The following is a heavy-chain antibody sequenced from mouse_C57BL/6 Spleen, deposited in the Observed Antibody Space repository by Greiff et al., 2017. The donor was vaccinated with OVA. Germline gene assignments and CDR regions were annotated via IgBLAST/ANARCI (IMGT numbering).Heavy chain of an antibody. D-gene: IGHD2-3*01. J-gene: IGHJ2*01. CDR1: GYAFRSYW. V-gene: IGHV1-80*01. CDR2: IYPGDGDT. Sequence: VQLQESGAELVKPGASVKISCKASGYAFRSYWMNWVKQRPGKGLEWIGQIYPGDGDTNYNGKFKGKATLTADKSSSTAYMQLSSLTSEDSAVYFCARGRDGYYFDYWGKGTTLTVSS. CDR3: ARGRDGYYFDY.